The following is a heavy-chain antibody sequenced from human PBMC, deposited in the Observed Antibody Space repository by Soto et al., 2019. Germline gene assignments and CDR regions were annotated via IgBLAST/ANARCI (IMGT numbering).Heavy chain of an antibody. CDR3: ARDAIPMAEGRNNWFDP. D-gene: IGHD2-21*01. J-gene: IGHJ5*02. CDR1: EYTFTHYY. V-gene: IGHV1-46*01. CDR2: MNPGVGST. Sequence: QVQLVQSGAEVKKPGASVKVSCKASEYTFTHYYINWVRKAPGQGLEWMGIMNPGVGSTSYAQKFEGRLTMTRDTSTSTVYIELSSLRSDDTAVYYCARDAIPMAEGRNNWFDPWGEGTLVTVSS.